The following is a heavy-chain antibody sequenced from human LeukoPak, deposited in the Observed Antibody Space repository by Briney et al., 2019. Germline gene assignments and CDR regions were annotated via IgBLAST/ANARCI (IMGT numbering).Heavy chain of an antibody. J-gene: IGHJ4*02. Sequence: ASVKVSCKASGYSFTGYEMDWVRQAPGQGLEWMGRINPNSGGTNYAQKFQGRVTMTRDTSISTVYMKLSRLTSDDTAVYYCARDFMGSYEYWGQGTLVTVSS. D-gene: IGHD3-10*01. V-gene: IGHV1-2*06. CDR1: GYSFTGYE. CDR3: ARDFMGSYEY. CDR2: INPNSGGT.